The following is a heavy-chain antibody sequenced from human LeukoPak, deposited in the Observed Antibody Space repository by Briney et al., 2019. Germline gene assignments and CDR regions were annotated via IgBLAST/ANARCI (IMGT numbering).Heavy chain of an antibody. D-gene: IGHD6-13*01. CDR2: FDPEDGET. CDR3: ARSPYSSSWYGGAFDI. J-gene: IGHJ3*02. Sequence: ASVKVSCKVSGYTLTELSMHWVRQAPGKGLEWMGGFDPEDGETIYAQKFQGRVTITTDESTSTAYMELSSLRSEDTAVYYCARSPYSSSWYGGAFDIWGQGTMVTVSS. V-gene: IGHV1-24*01. CDR1: GYTLTELS.